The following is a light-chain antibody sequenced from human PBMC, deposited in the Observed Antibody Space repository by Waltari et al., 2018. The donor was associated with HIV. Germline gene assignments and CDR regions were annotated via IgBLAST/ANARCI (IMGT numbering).Light chain of an antibody. V-gene: IGKV1-39*01. CDR3: QQSYGIPRA. CDR1: QSISNF. J-gene: IGKJ1*01. Sequence: DIQMTQSPSSLSTSVGDRVTITCRASQSISNFLNWYQQKPGNAPKLLIYAASSLQSGVPSRFSGSGSGTDFTLTITNLQPEDFATYFCQQSYGIPRAFGPGTKVDIK. CDR2: AAS.